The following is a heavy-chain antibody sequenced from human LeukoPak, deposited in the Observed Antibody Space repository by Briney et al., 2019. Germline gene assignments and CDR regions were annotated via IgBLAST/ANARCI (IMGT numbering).Heavy chain of an antibody. V-gene: IGHV3-7*01. CDR2: IKQDGSEK. D-gene: IGHD1-26*01. Sequence: GGSLRLSCAASGLTFSSYWMSWVRQAPGKGLEWVANIKQDGSEKYYVDSVKGRFTISRDNAKNSLYLQMNSLRAEDTAVYYCARDGVRVGATRSAFDIWGQGTMVTVSS. J-gene: IGHJ3*02. CDR1: GLTFSSYW. CDR3: ARDGVRVGATRSAFDI.